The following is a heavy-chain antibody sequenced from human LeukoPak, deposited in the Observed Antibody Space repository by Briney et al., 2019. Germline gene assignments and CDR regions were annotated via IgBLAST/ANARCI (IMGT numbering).Heavy chain of an antibody. Sequence: GGSLRLSCAASGFTFSNYAMNWVRQAPGKGLEWVSDIDSSGGTYYADSVRGRFTVSRDNSKNTLYLQMNSLRDEDTAVYFCAKRCAGDCQGDLDYWGQGTLVTVTS. J-gene: IGHJ4*02. D-gene: IGHD2-21*02. CDR1: GFTFSNYA. V-gene: IGHV3-23*01. CDR3: AKRCAGDCQGDLDY. CDR2: IDSSGGT.